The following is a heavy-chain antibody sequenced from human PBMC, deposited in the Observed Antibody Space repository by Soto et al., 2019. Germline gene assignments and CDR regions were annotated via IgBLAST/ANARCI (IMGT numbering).Heavy chain of an antibody. CDR2: MFNGGSA. J-gene: IGHJ4*02. Sequence: SETLSLTCTVSGGSLSNYYWSWIRQPPGKGLEWVGYMFNGGSANYNPSLKSRVAISVDMSQNQFSLKLTSVTAADTAVYYCARHGATYSNSWYDFDYWGQGTLVTVSS. D-gene: IGHD5-18*01. CDR3: ARHGATYSNSWYDFDY. V-gene: IGHV4-59*08. CDR1: GGSLSNYY.